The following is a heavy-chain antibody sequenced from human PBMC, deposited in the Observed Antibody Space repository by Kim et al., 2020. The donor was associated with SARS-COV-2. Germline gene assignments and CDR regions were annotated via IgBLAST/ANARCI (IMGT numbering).Heavy chain of an antibody. J-gene: IGHJ4*02. Sequence: LKRRVTISVDTSKNQFSLKLSSVTAADTAVYYCAREHYYGSGSYYNYFVYWGQGTLVTVSS. D-gene: IGHD3-10*01. CDR3: AREHYYGSGSYYNYFVY. V-gene: IGHV4-39*07.